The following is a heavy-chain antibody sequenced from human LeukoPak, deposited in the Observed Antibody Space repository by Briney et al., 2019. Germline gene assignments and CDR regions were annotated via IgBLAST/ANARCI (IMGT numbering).Heavy chain of an antibody. CDR1: GYTFTSYG. D-gene: IGHD3-22*01. V-gene: IGHV1-18*01. CDR2: ISAYNGNT. Sequence: ASVKVSCKASGYTFTSYGISWVRQAPGQGLEWMGWISAYNGNTNYAQKLQGRVTMTTDTSTSTAYMELRSLRSDDTAVYYCARAHYYDSSGYLSVNYFDYWGQGTLVTVSS. CDR3: ARAHYYDSSGYLSVNYFDY. J-gene: IGHJ4*02.